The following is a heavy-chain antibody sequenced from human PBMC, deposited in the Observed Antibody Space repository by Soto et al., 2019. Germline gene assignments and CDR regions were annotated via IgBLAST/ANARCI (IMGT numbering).Heavy chain of an antibody. Sequence: QVQLVQSGAEVKKPGASVKVSCKASGYTFTSYGISWVRQAPGQGLEWMGWISAYNGNTNYAKKLQGRVTMTTDTSTSTAYMELRSLRSDDTAVYYCARDRGFWEFSPSYYYTDVWGKGTTVTVSS. D-gene: IGHD3-10*01. V-gene: IGHV1-18*01. J-gene: IGHJ6*03. CDR1: GYTFTSYG. CDR3: ARDRGFWEFSPSYYYTDV. CDR2: ISAYNGNT.